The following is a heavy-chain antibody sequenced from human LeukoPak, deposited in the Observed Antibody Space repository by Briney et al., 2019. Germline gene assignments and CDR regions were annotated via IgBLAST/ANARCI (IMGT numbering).Heavy chain of an antibody. CDR1: GGSISSSSYY. D-gene: IGHD3-22*01. J-gene: IGHJ1*01. CDR3: ARGQYDRSPFLQH. Sequence: LSLTCTVSGGSISSSSYYWGWIRQAPGKGLEWVSYISSSGSIIYYADSVKGRFTISRDNAKNSMYLQMNSLRAEDTAVYYCARGQYDRSPFLQHWGQGTLVTVSS. V-gene: IGHV3-11*01. CDR2: ISSSGSII.